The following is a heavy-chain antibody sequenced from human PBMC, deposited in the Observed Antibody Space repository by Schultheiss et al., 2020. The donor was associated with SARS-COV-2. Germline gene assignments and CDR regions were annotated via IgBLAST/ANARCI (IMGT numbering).Heavy chain of an antibody. CDR1: GFTFSSYW. V-gene: IGHV3-7*01. CDR2: IKEDGSGK. J-gene: IGHJ4*02. CDR3: ARDCSGGSCQY. Sequence: GESLKISCAGSGFTFSSYWMSWVRQAPGKGLEWVANIKEDGSGKYYVDSVKGRFTVSRDNAKNSLYLQMNSLRAEDTAVYYCARDCSGGSCQYWGQGTLVTVSS. D-gene: IGHD2-15*01.